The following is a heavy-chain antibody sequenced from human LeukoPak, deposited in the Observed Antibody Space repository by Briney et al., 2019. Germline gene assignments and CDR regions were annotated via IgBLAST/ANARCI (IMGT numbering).Heavy chain of an antibody. CDR1: GGSISRGGYY. CDR3: ARDYSYSSSWYEKDAFDI. Sequence: PSETLSLTCTVSGGSISRGGYYWRWIRQHPGKGLEWIGYIYYCGSTYYNPSLKSRVTISVDTSKNQFSLKLSSVTAADTAVYYCARDYSYSSSWYEKDAFDIWGQGTMVTVSS. V-gene: IGHV4-31*03. J-gene: IGHJ3*02. CDR2: IYYCGST. D-gene: IGHD6-13*01.